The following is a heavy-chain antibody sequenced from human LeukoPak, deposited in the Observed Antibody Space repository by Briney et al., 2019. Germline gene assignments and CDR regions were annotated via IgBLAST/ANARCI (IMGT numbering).Heavy chain of an antibody. CDR3: AREIGYGRPFDY. CDR2: IFYTGST. Sequence: SETLSLTCTVSGASMSSYYWSWIRQPPGKGLEWIGYIFYTGSTNYNPSLKSRATISVDPSKKQISLKLRSVTAADTAAYYCAREIGYGRPFDYWGQGTLVTVSS. D-gene: IGHD1-26*01. CDR1: GASMSSYY. J-gene: IGHJ4*02. V-gene: IGHV4-59*01.